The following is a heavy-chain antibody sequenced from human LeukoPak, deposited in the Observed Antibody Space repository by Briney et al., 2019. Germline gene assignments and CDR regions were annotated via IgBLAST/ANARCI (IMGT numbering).Heavy chain of an antibody. Sequence: ASVKVSCKASGYTFTGYYMHWVRQAPGQGLEWMGRINPNSGGTNYAQKFQGRVTMTRDTSISTAYMELSSLRSEDTAVYYCANTYYYGSGSFDYWGQGTLVTVSS. CDR2: INPNSGGT. D-gene: IGHD3-10*01. J-gene: IGHJ4*02. CDR3: ANTYYYGSGSFDY. V-gene: IGHV1-2*06. CDR1: GYTFTGYY.